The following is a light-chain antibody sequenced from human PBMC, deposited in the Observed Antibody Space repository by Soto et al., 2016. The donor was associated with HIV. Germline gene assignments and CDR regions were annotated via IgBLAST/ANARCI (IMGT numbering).Light chain of an antibody. V-gene: IGLV3-1*01. CDR2: QDN. CDR1: KLGEKF. Sequence: SYALTQPPSVSVSPGQTASITCSGDKLGEKFASWYQQKPGQSPILVIYQDNKRPSGIPERFSGSNSGNTATLTISGTQAMDEADYYCQTWDTARTFGGGTKLTVL. J-gene: IGLJ2*01. CDR3: QTWDTART.